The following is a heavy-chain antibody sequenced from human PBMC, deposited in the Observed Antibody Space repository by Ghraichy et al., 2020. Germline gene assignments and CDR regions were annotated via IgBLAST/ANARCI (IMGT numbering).Heavy chain of an antibody. D-gene: IGHD6-13*01. V-gene: IGHV1-46*01. J-gene: IGHJ4*02. Sequence: ASVKVSCKASGYTFTSYYMHWVRQAPGQGLEWMGIINPSGGSTSYAQKFQGRVTMTRDTSTSTVYMEMSSLRSEDTAVYYCARGGLWGPYSSSWPLDYWGQGTLVTVSS. CDR3: ARGGLWGPYSSSWPLDY. CDR2: INPSGGST. CDR1: GYTFTSYY.